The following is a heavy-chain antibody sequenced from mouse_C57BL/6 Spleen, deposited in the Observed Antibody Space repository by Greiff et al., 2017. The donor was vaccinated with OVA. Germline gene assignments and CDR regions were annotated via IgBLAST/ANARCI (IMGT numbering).Heavy chain of an antibody. CDR3: ANWDVAY. D-gene: IGHD4-1*01. Sequence: QVQLQQSGAELVMPGASVKLSCKASGYTFTSYWMHWVKQRPGQGLEWIGEIDPSDSYTNYNQKFKGKSTLTVDKSSSTAYMQLSSLTSEDSAVYYCANWDVAYWGQGTLVTVSA. CDR2: IDPSDSYT. J-gene: IGHJ3*01. V-gene: IGHV1-69*01. CDR1: GYTFTSYW.